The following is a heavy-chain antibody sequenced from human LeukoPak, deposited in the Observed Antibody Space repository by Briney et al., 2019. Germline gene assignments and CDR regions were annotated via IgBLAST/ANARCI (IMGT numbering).Heavy chain of an antibody. Sequence: SETLSLTCAVYGGSFSGYYWSWIRQPPGKGLEWIGEINHSGSTNYNPSLKSRVTISVDTSKNQFSLKLSSVTAADTAVYYCARVDSYGPRGYFDYWGQGTLVTVSS. J-gene: IGHJ4*02. D-gene: IGHD5-18*01. CDR2: INHSGST. V-gene: IGHV4-34*01. CDR3: ARVDSYGPRGYFDY. CDR1: GGSFSGYY.